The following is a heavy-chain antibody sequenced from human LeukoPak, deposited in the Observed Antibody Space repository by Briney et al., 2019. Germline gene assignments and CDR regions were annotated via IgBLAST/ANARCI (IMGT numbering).Heavy chain of an antibody. D-gene: IGHD3-10*01. CDR2: ISNSGSTV. CDR3: ARDKGSGSYYPFDY. V-gene: IGHV3-48*03. CDR1: GFTFSGYE. Sequence: PGGSLRLSCAASGFTFSGYEMNWVRQAPGKGLEWISYISNSGSTVYYADSVKGRFTISRDNAKNSLFLQLNSLRAEDTAFYYCARDKGSGSYYPFDYWGQGTLVTVSS. J-gene: IGHJ4*02.